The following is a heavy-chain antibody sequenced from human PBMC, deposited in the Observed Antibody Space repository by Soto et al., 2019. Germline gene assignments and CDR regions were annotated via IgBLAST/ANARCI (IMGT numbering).Heavy chain of an antibody. CDR1: GGSISSYY. CDR2: IYYSGST. D-gene: IGHD2-2*02. J-gene: IGHJ5*02. Sequence: SETLSLTCTVSGGSISSYYWSWIRQPPGKGLEWIGYIYYSGSTNYNPSLKSRVTISVDTSKNQFSLKLSSVTAADTAVYYCARSVVPAAIAAGWFDPWGQGTLVTVSS. V-gene: IGHV4-59*08. CDR3: ARSVVPAAIAAGWFDP.